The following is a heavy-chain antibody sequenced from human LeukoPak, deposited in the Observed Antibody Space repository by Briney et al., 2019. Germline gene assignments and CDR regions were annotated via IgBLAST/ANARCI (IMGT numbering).Heavy chain of an antibody. V-gene: IGHV3-30*02. CDR3: AKDPNRYDSSIYYCAY. D-gene: IGHD3-22*01. CDR1: GFIIISYR. J-gene: IGHJ4*02. Sequence: QPGGSLRLSCAASGFIIISYRMSWVRQAPGKGLEWVAFIRYDGSNTYYADSVKGRFTISRDNSKNTLYLHMNRLRAEDTAVYYCAKDPNRYDSSIYYCAYWGQGTLVTVSS. CDR2: IRYDGSNT.